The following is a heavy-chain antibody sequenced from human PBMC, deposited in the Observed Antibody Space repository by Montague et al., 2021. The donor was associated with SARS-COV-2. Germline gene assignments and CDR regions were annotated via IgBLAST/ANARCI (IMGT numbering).Heavy chain of an antibody. Sequence: SLRLSCAASGFTFSSYAMRWVRQAPGKGLEWVAVISYDGSNKYYADSVKGRFTISRDNSKNTLYLQMNSLRAEDTAVYYCARDHLNRRGAEGFLTIFGVVTSNYFDYWGQGTLVTVSS. CDR1: GFTFSSYA. V-gene: IGHV3-30*04. CDR2: ISYDGSNK. D-gene: IGHD3-3*01. J-gene: IGHJ4*02. CDR3: ARDHLNRRGAEGFLTIFGVVTSNYFDY.